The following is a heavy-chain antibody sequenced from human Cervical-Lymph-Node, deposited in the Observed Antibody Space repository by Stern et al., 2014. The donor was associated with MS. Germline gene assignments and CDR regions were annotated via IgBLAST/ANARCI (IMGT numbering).Heavy chain of an antibody. D-gene: IGHD6-6*01. Sequence: QMQLVESGPGLVKPSQTLSLTCTVSGGSISSGGYYWSWIRQHPGKGLEWIGYIYYTGDTYYNPSLKSRVSMSLDTSKNQLSLKLSSVTAADTAVYYCARVWPQDPRIAARQFTGNGFDIWGQGTMVTVSS. V-gene: IGHV4-31*03. CDR1: GGSISSGGYY. CDR3: ARVWPQDPRIAARQFTGNGFDI. CDR2: IYYTGDT. J-gene: IGHJ3*02.